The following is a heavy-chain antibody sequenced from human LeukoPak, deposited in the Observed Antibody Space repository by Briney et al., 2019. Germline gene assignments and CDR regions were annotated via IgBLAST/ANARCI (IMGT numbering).Heavy chain of an antibody. J-gene: IGHJ4*02. D-gene: IGHD3-22*01. V-gene: IGHV4-39*01. CDR3: ARHTDRSGPKYWSGLEG. CDR1: GGAITTTRYY. Sequence: PSETRTLTVTVSGGAITTTRYYWGGIRQPPGKGLEWIGSIYYSGHTYYNPSLKSRVTISEDTSKNQFSLNLSSVTAADTAVYYCARHTDRSGPKYWSGLEGRGQG. CDR2: IYYSGHT.